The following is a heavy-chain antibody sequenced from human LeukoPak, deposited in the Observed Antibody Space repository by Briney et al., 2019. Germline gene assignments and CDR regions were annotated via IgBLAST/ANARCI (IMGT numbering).Heavy chain of an antibody. Sequence: GESLQISCKGSGYSFTSYWIGWVRQMPGKGLEWMGIIYPGDSDTRYSPSFQGQVTISADKSISTAYLQWSSLKASDTAMYYCARHDPEVEAAAAPLMKEWGQGTLVTVSS. V-gene: IGHV5-51*01. CDR1: GYSFTSYW. CDR2: IYPGDSDT. D-gene: IGHD6-13*01. CDR3: ARHDPEVEAAAAPLMKE. J-gene: IGHJ4*02.